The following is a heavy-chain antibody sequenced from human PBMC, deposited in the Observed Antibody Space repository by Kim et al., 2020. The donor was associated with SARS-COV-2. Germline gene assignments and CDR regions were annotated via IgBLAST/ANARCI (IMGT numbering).Heavy chain of an antibody. J-gene: IGHJ4*02. Sequence: GGSLRLSCAASGFTFSSYAMSCVRQAPGKGLEWVSAISGSGGSTYYADSVKGRFTISRDNSKNTLYLQMNSLRAEDTAVYYCTKDTYYYDSSGYPHFDYWGQGTLVTVSS. V-gene: IGHV3-23*01. CDR1: GFTFSSYA. CDR3: TKDTYYYDSSGYPHFDY. D-gene: IGHD3-22*01. CDR2: ISGSGGST.